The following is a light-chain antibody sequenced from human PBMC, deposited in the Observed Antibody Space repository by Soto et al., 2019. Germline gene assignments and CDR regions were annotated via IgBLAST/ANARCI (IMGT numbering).Light chain of an antibody. CDR2: LGS. V-gene: IGKV2-28*01. CDR1: QSLVHSNGYNY. Sequence: VMTQSSLSLPVSPGEPASISCRSSQSLVHSNGYNYLDWYLQKPGQSPQLLIYLGSNRASGVPDRFSGSGSGTDFTLKISRVEAEDVGVYCCMQALQTPLFGQGTRLDI. CDR3: MQALQTPL. J-gene: IGKJ5*01.